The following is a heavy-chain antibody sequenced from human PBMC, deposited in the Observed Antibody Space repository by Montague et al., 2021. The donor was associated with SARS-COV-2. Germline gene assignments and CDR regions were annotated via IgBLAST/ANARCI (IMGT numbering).Heavy chain of an antibody. CDR3: ASNYGGNFGYYYEYMDV. D-gene: IGHD4-23*01. Sequence: TLSLTCTVSGGSISSGGYYWSWIRQHPGKGLEWIGYIYYTGSTYYNPSLKSRVTISVDTSKNQFSLKLSSVTAADTAVYYCASNYGGNFGYYYEYMDVWGQGTTVTVSS. CDR2: IYYTGST. V-gene: IGHV4-31*03. J-gene: IGHJ6*03. CDR1: GGSISSGGYY.